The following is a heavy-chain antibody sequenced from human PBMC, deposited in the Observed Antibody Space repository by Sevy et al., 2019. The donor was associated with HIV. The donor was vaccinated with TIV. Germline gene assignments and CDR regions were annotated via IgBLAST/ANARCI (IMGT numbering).Heavy chain of an antibody. D-gene: IGHD2-2*01. J-gene: IGHJ6*03. CDR1: GYTFTSYD. CDR2: MNPNSGNT. Sequence: ASVKASCKASGYTFTSYDINWARQATGRGLEWMGWMNPNSGNTGYAQKFQGRVTMTRNTSISTAYMELSSLRSEDTAVYYCARDFSPDYYYYMDVWGKGTTVTVSS. CDR3: ARDFSPDYYYYMDV. V-gene: IGHV1-8*01.